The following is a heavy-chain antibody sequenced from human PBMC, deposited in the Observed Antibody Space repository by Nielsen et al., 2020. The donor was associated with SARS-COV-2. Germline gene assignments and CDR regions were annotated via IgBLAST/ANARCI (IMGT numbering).Heavy chain of an antibody. D-gene: IGHD2-2*01. CDR3: AREDSSSCHDS. CDR2: IYYTGST. V-gene: IGHV4-39*02. J-gene: IGHJ4*02. CDR1: GGSISGSTFY. Sequence: ETLSLTCTVSGGSISGSTFYWGWVRQPPGKGLEWIAAIYYTGSTYYTPSLKSRVTISVDTSKNQYSLKLSSVTAADTAVYCCAREDSSSCHDSWGQGTLVTVSS.